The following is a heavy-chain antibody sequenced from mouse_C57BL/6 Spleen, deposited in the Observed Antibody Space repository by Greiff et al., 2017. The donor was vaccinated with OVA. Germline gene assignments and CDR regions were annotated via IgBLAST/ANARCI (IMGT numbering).Heavy chain of an antibody. CDR1: GFTFSSYA. Sequence: VKLVESGGGLVKPGGSLKLSCAASGFTFSSYAMSWVRQTPEKRLEWVATISDGGSYTYYPDNVKGRFTISRDNAKNNLYLQMSHLKSEDTAMYYCAREGYGSSYDAMDYWGQGTSVTVSS. CDR3: AREGYGSSYDAMDY. CDR2: ISDGGSYT. D-gene: IGHD1-1*01. J-gene: IGHJ4*01. V-gene: IGHV5-4*01.